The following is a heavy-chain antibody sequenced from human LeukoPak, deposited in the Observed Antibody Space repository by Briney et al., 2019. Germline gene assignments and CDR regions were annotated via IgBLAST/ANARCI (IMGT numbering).Heavy chain of an antibody. CDR3: ARDTVTTRYWFDP. D-gene: IGHD4-17*01. CDR1: GYSISSGYY. CDR2: IYHSGST. Sequence: PSETLSLTCTVSGYSISSGYYWGWIRQPPGKGLEWIGSIYHSGSTYYNPSLKSRVTISVDTSKNQFSLKLSSVTAADTAVYYCARDTVTTRYWFDPWGQGTLVTVSS. V-gene: IGHV4-38-2*02. J-gene: IGHJ5*02.